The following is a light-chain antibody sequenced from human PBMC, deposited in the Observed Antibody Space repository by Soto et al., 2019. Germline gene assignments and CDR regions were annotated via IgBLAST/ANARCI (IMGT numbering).Light chain of an antibody. CDR1: QSISSW. V-gene: IGKV1-5*03. J-gene: IGKJ3*01. CDR3: QQYNIYSIT. Sequence: DIQMTQSPSTLSASVGDRVTITCRASQSISSWLAWYQQKPGKAPKLLIYKASSLESGVPSRFSGSGSVTEFTLTISSLQPDDFATYYCQQYNIYSITVGPGTKVDIK. CDR2: KAS.